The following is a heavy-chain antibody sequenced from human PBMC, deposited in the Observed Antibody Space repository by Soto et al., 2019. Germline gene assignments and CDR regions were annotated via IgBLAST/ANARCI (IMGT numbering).Heavy chain of an antibody. CDR2: IYYSGST. J-gene: IGHJ6*02. CDR3: ARTRFDFSNFYYYYYGMDV. D-gene: IGHD3-3*01. V-gene: IGHV4-30-4*01. CDR1: GGSISSGDYY. Sequence: QVQLQESGPGLVKPSQTLSLTCTVSGGSISSGDYYWSWIRQPPGKGLEWIGYIYYSGSTYYNPSLKSRVTISVDTSKNQFSLKLSSVTAADTAVYYCARTRFDFSNFYYYYYGMDVWGQGTTVTVSS.